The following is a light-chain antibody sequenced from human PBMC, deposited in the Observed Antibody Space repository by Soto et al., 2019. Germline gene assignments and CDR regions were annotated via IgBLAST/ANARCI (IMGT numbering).Light chain of an antibody. CDR2: SND. CDR3: AAWDDSLNGFVV. V-gene: IGLV1-44*01. J-gene: IGLJ2*01. Sequence: QSVLTQPPSASGTPGQRVTISCSGSSSNIGSNTVHWYQQLPGTAPKLLIYSNDQRPSGVPDRFSGSKSGTSASLAISGLQSEDGADYFCAAWDDSLNGFVVFGGGTKVTVL. CDR1: SSNIGSNT.